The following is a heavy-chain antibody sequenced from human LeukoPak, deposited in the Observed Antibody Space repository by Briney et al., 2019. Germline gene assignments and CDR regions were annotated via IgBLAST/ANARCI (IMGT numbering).Heavy chain of an antibody. Sequence: GGFLRLSCAASGFTFGSYGMSWVRQAPGKGLEWVSFITPNADRTSYADSVEGRFTISRDNPRNSLYMQMNSLRDEDTALYYCAIMHGYYDGSGYWVQWGQGTLVTVSS. CDR2: ITPNADRT. D-gene: IGHD3-22*01. CDR1: GFTFGSYG. J-gene: IGHJ1*01. CDR3: AIMHGYYDGSGYWVQ. V-gene: IGHV3-23*01.